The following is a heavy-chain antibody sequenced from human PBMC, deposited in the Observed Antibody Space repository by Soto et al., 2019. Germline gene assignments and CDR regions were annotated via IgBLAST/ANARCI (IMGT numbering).Heavy chain of an antibody. J-gene: IGHJ4*02. CDR2: IYYRGTT. V-gene: IGHV4-59*11. Sequence: QVQLLESGPGLVKPSETLSLTCSVSGVSTSNHYWTWIRKPPGQGPEWIGCIYYRGTTNYNASFNSRVTISLDTSKNQFSLKLTSVTTADTAVYYCARGGGSPYHDHEFDYWGQGILVTVSS. CDR3: ARGGGSPYHDHEFDY. D-gene: IGHD2-2*01. CDR1: GVSTSNHY.